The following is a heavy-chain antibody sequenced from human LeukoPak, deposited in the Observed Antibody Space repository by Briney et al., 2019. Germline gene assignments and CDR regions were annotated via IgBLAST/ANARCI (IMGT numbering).Heavy chain of an antibody. CDR1: GGSFSGYY. V-gene: IGHV4-34*01. J-gene: IGHJ4*02. CDR3: ARTKLNYDILTGYYRDPSFDY. Sequence: SETLSLTCAVYGGSFSGYYWSWIRQPPGKGLEWIGEINHSGSTNYNPSLKSRVTMSVDTSKNQFSLKLSSVTAADTAVYYCARTKLNYDILTGYYRDPSFDYWGQGTLVTVSS. D-gene: IGHD3-9*01. CDR2: INHSGST.